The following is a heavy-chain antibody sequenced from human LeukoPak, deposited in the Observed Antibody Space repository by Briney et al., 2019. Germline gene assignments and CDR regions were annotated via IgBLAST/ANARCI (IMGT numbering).Heavy chain of an antibody. V-gene: IGHV3-30*14. J-gene: IGHJ4*02. CDR2: IAYDGNAK. Sequence: GRSLRLSCAASGFTFGIHAVHWVRQAPGMGLEWVAVIAYDGNAKYYADSVKGRFTISRDNTKNTLYLQMNSLRAEDTAFYYCARRSAPCGLDYWGQGTLVTVSS. CDR3: ARRSAPCGLDY. CDR1: GFTFGIHA. D-gene: IGHD3/OR15-3a*01.